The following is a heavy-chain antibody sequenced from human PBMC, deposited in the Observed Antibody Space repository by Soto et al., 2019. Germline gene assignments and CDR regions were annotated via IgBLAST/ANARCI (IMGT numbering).Heavy chain of an antibody. Sequence: QVQLVESGGGVVQPGRSLRLSCAASGFTFSSYAMHWVRQAPGKGLEWVAVISYDGSNKYYADSVKGRFTISRDNSKNTLYLQMNSLRAEDTAVYYCAGVPARLQFYYFDYWGQGTLVTVSS. CDR2: ISYDGSNK. J-gene: IGHJ4*02. V-gene: IGHV3-30-3*01. CDR1: GFTFSSYA. CDR3: AGVPARLQFYYFDY. D-gene: IGHD4-4*01.